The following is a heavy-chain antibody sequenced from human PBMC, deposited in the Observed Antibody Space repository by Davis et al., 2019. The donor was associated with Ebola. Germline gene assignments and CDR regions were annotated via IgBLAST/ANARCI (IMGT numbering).Heavy chain of an antibody. CDR3: ARDPTIYDFRSNESKLDH. J-gene: IGHJ4*02. V-gene: IGHV1-18*01. Sequence: ASVKVSCKASGYTFTSHGISWVRQAPGQGLEWMGWVSAYTGGTNYAQKFQGRVTMTTDTSTSTAYMELWSLRSDDTAVYYCARDPTIYDFRSNESKLDHWGQGTLVTVSS. CDR1: GYTFTSHG. D-gene: IGHD3-3*01. CDR2: VSAYTGGT.